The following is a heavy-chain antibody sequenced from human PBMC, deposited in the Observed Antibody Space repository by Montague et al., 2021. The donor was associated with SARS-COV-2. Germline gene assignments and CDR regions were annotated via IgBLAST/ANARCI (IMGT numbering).Heavy chain of an antibody. CDR2: IKPDGSAG. V-gene: IGHV3-7*01. CDR1: GFTFSSNW. CDR3: AKGSV. J-gene: IGHJ6*02. Sequence: SRRLSCVASGFTFSSNWMSWVRQAPGKGLEWVANIKPDGSAGYYVDSVKGRFTISRDNAKNSLYLQMNSLRAEDTAVYYCAKGSVWGQGTTVTVSS.